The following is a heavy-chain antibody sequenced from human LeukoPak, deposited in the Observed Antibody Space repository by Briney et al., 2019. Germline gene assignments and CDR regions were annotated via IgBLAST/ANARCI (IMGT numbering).Heavy chain of an antibody. J-gene: IGHJ4*02. CDR2: ISAYNGNK. V-gene: IGHV1-18*01. CDR3: ARDVGLYSSSSPPFDY. CDR1: GYTFSDYG. Sequence: GASVKVSCKASGYTFSDYGISWVRQAPGQGLEWMGWISAYNGNKKYAQNLQGRVTMTTDTSTSTAYMELRSLRSDDTAVYYCARDVGLYSSSSPPFDYWGQGTLVTVSS. D-gene: IGHD6-6*01.